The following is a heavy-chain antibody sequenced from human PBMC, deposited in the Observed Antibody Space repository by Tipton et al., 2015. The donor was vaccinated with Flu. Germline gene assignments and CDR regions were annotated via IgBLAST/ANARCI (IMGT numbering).Heavy chain of an antibody. Sequence: SLRLSCTTSGFSFNSYAMIWVRQAPGKGLEWVSAISGSGDSVYYTVSVKGRFTISKDSSKTTLFLEMNNLRPEDTAVYYCAKTGYSNWNHDYYGMDFWGQGTTVTVSS. J-gene: IGHJ6*02. D-gene: IGHD4-11*01. CDR2: ISGSGDSV. CDR1: GFSFNSYA. V-gene: IGHV3-23*01. CDR3: AKTGYSNWNHDYYGMDF.